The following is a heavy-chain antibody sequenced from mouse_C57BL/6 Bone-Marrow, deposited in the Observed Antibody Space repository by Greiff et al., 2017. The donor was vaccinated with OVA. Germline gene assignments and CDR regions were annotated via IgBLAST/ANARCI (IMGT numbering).Heavy chain of an antibody. Sequence: QVQLQQPGAELVRPGTSVKLSCKASGYTFTSYWMHWVKQRPGQGLEWIGVIDPSDSYTNYNQKFKGKATLTVDTSSSTAYMQLSSLTSEDSAVYYCARGRTSGSSWGQGTLVTVSA. D-gene: IGHD6-1*01. CDR3: ARGRTSGSS. CDR2: IDPSDSYT. V-gene: IGHV1-59*01. CDR1: GYTFTSYW. J-gene: IGHJ3*01.